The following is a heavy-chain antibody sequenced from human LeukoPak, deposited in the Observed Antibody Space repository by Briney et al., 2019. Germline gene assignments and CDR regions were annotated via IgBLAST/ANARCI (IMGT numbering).Heavy chain of an antibody. CDR2: ISDSGSIT. D-gene: IGHD6-19*01. CDR3: AKDARRTSGWYFFDY. V-gene: IGHV3-23*01. Sequence: GGSLRLSCAASGFAFSSQAMGWVRQAPGKGLEWFSVISDSGSITYYADSVKGRFTISRDNSKNTLFLQMNSLRVEDTAVYYCAKDARRTSGWYFFDYWGQGTLVTVSS. CDR1: GFAFSSQA. J-gene: IGHJ4*02.